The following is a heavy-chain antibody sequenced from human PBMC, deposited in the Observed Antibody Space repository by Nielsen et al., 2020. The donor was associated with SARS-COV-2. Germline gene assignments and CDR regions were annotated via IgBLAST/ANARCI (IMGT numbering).Heavy chain of an antibody. V-gene: IGHV3-30*18. Sequence: GGSLRLSCAASGFTFSSYGMHWVRQAPGKGLEWVAVISYGGSNKYYADSVKGRFTISRDNSKNTLYLQMNSLRAEDTAVYYCAKGPTRGSVVVTANLDYWGQGTLVTVSS. J-gene: IGHJ4*02. D-gene: IGHD2-21*02. CDR2: ISYGGSNK. CDR3: AKGPTRGSVVVTANLDY. CDR1: GFTFSSYG.